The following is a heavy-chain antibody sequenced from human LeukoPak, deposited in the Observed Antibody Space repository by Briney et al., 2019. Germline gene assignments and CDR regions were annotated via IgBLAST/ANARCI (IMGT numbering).Heavy chain of an antibody. Sequence: SVKVSCKASGYTFTDYYIHWVRQAPGQGLEWMGRIIPVFDTAKYAQNFQGRVTMTTDESSSTAYMELYSLRSEDTAVYYCALSAEKQLVYFDFWGQGTLVTVSS. D-gene: IGHD6-13*01. CDR3: ALSAEKQLVYFDF. CDR1: GYTFTDYY. CDR2: IIPVFDTA. J-gene: IGHJ4*02. V-gene: IGHV1-69*05.